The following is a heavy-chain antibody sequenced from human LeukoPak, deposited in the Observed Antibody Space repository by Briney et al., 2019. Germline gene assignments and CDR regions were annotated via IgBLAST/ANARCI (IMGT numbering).Heavy chain of an antibody. CDR3: AKDQAHHHSSGSLYDP. D-gene: IGHD3-22*01. V-gene: IGHV3-30*02. CDR1: GFTFSSYA. J-gene: IGHJ5*02. CDR2: IRDDASDK. Sequence: GGSLRLSCAASGFTFSSYAMHWVRQAPGKGLEWVAFIRDDASDKYYADSVKGRFTISRDNSENTLYLQMNSLRVEDTAVYYCAKDQAHHHSSGSLYDPWGRGSLVTVSS.